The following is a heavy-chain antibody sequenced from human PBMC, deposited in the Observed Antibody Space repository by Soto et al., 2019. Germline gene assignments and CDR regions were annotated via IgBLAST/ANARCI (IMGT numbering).Heavy chain of an antibody. CDR2: IYWDDDK. Sequence: QITLKESGPTLVKPTQTLTLTCTFSGFSLSTTEVGVGWIRQPPGKALEWLALIYWDDDKRYSPSLKSRLTITKDTSKSQVVLTMTNMDPVDTATYYCAHKNDYGGNFDYWGQGTLVTVSS. V-gene: IGHV2-5*02. J-gene: IGHJ4*02. D-gene: IGHD4-17*01. CDR3: AHKNDYGGNFDY. CDR1: GFSLSTTEVG.